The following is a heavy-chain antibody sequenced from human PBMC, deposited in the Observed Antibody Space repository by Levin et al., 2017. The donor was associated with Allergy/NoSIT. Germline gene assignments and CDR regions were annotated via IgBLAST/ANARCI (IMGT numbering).Heavy chain of an antibody. CDR3: ARVRGESRDF. J-gene: IGHJ4*02. D-gene: IGHD3-10*01. CDR1: GFTFTSYT. V-gene: IGHV3-21*01. CDR2: ITTSDYK. Sequence: GGSLRLSCAASGFTFTSYTMNWVRQAPGKGLEWVSSITTSDYKFYADSAKGRFTISRDNAHNSLYLQMNSLRVEDTAIFYCARVRGESRDFWGQGTLVTVSS.